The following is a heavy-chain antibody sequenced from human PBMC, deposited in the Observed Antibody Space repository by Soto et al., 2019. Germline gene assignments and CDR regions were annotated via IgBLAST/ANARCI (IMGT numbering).Heavy chain of an antibody. J-gene: IGHJ5*02. CDR2: INQDGSEK. CDR1: GFTFSTYW. Sequence: GGSLRLSCAASGFTFSTYWMDWVRQTPGKGLEWVANINQDGSEKNYVDSVKGRFTISRDNAKNSLYLQMSSLTAEDSALYYCSRSLNSWGQGTLVTVSS. V-gene: IGHV3-7*01. CDR3: SRSLNS.